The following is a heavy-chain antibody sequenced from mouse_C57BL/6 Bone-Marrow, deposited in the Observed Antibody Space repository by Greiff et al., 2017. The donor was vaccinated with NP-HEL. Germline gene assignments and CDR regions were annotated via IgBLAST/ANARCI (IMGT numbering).Heavy chain of an antibody. CDR2: IDPENGDT. CDR3: TYGYDY. Sequence: DVHLVESGAELVRPGASVKLSCTASGFNIKDDYMHWVKQRPEQGLEWIGWIDPENGDTEYASKFQGKATITADTSSNTAYLQLSSLTSEDTAVYYCTYGYDYWGQGTTLTVSS. D-gene: IGHD2-2*01. J-gene: IGHJ2*01. V-gene: IGHV14-4*01. CDR1: GFNIKDDY.